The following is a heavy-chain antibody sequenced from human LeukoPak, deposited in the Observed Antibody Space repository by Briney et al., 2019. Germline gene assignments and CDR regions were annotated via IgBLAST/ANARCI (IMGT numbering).Heavy chain of an antibody. V-gene: IGHV3-43D*03. CDR2: ISWDGGST. D-gene: IGHD6-19*01. Sequence: PGGSLRLSCAASGFTFDDYAMHWVRQAPGKGLEWVSLISWDGGSTYYADSVKGRFTISRDNSKNSLYLQMNSLRAEDTALYYCAKGGASGWYSLGYWGQGTLVTVSS. J-gene: IGHJ4*02. CDR1: GFTFDDYA. CDR3: AKGGASGWYSLGY.